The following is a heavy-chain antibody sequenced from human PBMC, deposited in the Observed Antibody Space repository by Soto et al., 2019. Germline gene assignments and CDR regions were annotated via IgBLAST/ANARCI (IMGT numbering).Heavy chain of an antibody. J-gene: IGHJ4*02. Sequence: EVPVVESGGGLIQPGGSLRLSCEVSGFSVTANYMSRVRQAPGKGLEWVSVIYSGGSTYYIDSVKGRFSISRDISKNTLYLQMNSLRAEDTAVYYCHGYGYWGQGTLVTVSS. V-gene: IGHV3-53*01. D-gene: IGHD5-12*01. CDR3: HGYGY. CDR2: IYSGGST. CDR1: GFSVTANY.